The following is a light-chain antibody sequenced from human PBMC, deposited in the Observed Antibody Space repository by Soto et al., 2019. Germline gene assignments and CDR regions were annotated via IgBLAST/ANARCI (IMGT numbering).Light chain of an antibody. Sequence: EIVLTQSPATLSLSPGESATLSGRATRSVSSYLAWYQQKPGQAPRILIYDASSRATGIPVRFSGSGSETDFTLTITRLEPEDFAMYYCQQYSSSRTLGQGTKVDI. J-gene: IGKJ1*01. CDR1: RSVSSY. V-gene: IGKV3-20*01. CDR3: QQYSSSRT. CDR2: DAS.